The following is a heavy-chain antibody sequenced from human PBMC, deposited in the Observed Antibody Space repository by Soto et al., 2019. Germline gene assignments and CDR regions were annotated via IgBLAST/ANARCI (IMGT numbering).Heavy chain of an antibody. CDR3: ARYYYDSSGYYDYYYYGIDV. Sequence: GDSVKIYCKASGYTLTSYAMHWVRQAPGQGLEWMGWISAYNGNTRYAQKLQGRVTMTTDTSTSTAYMELRSLRSDDTAVYYCARYYYDSSGYYDYYYYGIDVWGQGTKVTVSS. CDR2: ISAYNGNT. J-gene: IGHJ6*02. CDR1: GYTLTSYA. V-gene: IGHV1-18*01. D-gene: IGHD3-22*01.